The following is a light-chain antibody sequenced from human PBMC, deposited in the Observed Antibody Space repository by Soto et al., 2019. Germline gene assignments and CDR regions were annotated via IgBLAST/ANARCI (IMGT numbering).Light chain of an antibody. Sequence: EIVMTQSPATLSVSPGERATLSCRASQSVSSNLAWYQQKPGQAPRLLIYGASTRATGIPARFSGSGSGTDFTLAISSLQSEDFAVYYCQQYNNWPPTFTFGRGTKLEIK. V-gene: IGKV3-15*01. J-gene: IGKJ2*01. CDR3: QQYNNWPPTFT. CDR1: QSVSSN. CDR2: GAS.